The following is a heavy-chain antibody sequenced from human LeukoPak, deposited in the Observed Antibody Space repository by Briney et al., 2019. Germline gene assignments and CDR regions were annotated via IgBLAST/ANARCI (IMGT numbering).Heavy chain of an antibody. CDR1: GGSISSDY. Sequence: NPSETLSLTCTVSGGSISSDYWSWIRQPAGKGLEWIGRIYTSGSTNYNPSLKSRVTMSVDTSKNQFSLKLSSVTAADTAVYYCARSYSSSWYGYGMDVWGQGTTVTVSS. D-gene: IGHD6-13*01. CDR2: IYTSGST. V-gene: IGHV4-4*07. J-gene: IGHJ6*02. CDR3: ARSYSSSWYGYGMDV.